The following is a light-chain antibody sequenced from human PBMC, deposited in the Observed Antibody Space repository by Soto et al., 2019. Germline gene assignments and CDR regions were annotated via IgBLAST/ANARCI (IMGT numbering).Light chain of an antibody. V-gene: IGKV3-11*01. CDR2: DAS. J-gene: IGKJ4*01. CDR1: QSVSSY. Sequence: EIVLTQSPATLSLSPGERATLSCRASQSVSSYLAWYQQKPGQAPRLLIYDASNRATGIPARFSGSGSGTDFTLTISSLEPGDFAVYYCQHHSNWLRTFGGGTKVDIK. CDR3: QHHSNWLRT.